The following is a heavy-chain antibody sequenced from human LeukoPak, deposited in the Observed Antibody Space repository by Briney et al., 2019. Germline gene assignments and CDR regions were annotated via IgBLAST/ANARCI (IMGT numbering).Heavy chain of an antibody. CDR2: ISYDGSNK. CDR3: AKFLGTEIIDY. CDR1: GFTFSSYA. D-gene: IGHD2/OR15-2a*01. Sequence: GGSLRLSCAASGFTFSSYAMHWVRQAPGKGLEWVAVISYDGSNKYYADSVKGRFTISRDNSKNTLYLQMNSLRAEDTAVYYCAKFLGTEIIDYWGQGTLVTVSS. V-gene: IGHV3-30-3*01. J-gene: IGHJ4*02.